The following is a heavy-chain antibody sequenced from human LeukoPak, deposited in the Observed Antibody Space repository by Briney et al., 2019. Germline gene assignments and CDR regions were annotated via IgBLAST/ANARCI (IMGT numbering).Heavy chain of an antibody. V-gene: IGHV3-7*04. D-gene: IGHD4-17*01. CDR2: IKQDGSEK. CDR1: GFTFDDYG. J-gene: IGHJ4*02. Sequence: GGSLRLSCAVSGFTFDDYGMSWVRQAPGKGLEWVANIKQDGSEKYYVDSVKGRFTISRDNAKNSLYLQMNSLRAEDTAVYYCARVLRRGGYYFDYWGQGTLVTVSS. CDR3: ARVLRRGGYYFDY.